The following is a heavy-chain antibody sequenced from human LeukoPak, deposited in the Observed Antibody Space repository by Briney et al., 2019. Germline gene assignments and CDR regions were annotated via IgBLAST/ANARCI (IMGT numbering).Heavy chain of an antibody. CDR3: ARDSGTAAAGSQYFDY. CDR2: IYSGGST. V-gene: IGHV3-53*01. Sequence: GGSLRLSCAASGFTVSSNYMSWVRQAPGKGLEWVSVIYSGGSTYYADSVKGRFTISRDNSKNTLYLQMNSLRAEDTAVYYCARDSGTAAAGSQYFDYWGQGTLVTVSS. J-gene: IGHJ4*02. D-gene: IGHD6-13*01. CDR1: GFTVSSNY.